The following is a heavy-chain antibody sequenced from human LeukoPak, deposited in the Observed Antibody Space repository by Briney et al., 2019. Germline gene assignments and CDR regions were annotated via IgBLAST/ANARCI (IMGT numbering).Heavy chain of an antibody. J-gene: IGHJ4*02. Sequence: GSLRLSCAASGFTFTTNAMSWIRQPPGKGLEWIGHMYYSGGTNYNPSLKSRVTISVDTSKNQFSLKLSSVTAADTAVYYCTRRCKDAYTLYCFDYWGQGTLVTVSS. CDR1: GFTFTTNA. CDR2: MYYSGGT. CDR3: TRRCKDAYTLYCFDY. V-gene: IGHV4-59*01. D-gene: IGHD5-24*01.